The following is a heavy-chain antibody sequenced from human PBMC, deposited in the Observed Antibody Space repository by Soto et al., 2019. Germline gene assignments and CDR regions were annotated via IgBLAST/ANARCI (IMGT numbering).Heavy chain of an antibody. Sequence: QVQLQESGPGLVKPSQTLSLTCTVSGGSISSGGYYWSWIRQYPGKGLEWTGYIYYSGSTYYNPSLKSRVTISVDTSKNQFFLKVNSVTAADTAVYYCSRVVPATHNDYWGQGTLVTVSS. CDR2: IYYSGST. D-gene: IGHD2-15*01. CDR1: GGSISSGGYY. V-gene: IGHV4-31*03. J-gene: IGHJ4*01. CDR3: SRVVPATHNDY.